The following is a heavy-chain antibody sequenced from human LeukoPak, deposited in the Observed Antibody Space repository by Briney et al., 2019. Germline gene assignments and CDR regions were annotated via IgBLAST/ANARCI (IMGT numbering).Heavy chain of an antibody. CDR3: AKGFHSGSFNELDY. D-gene: IGHD1-26*01. V-gene: IGHV3-23*05. CDR2: FAMIDDII. J-gene: IGHJ4*02. Sequence: GGSLRLSCAASGFTFSSYAMSWVRQAPGKGLEWVSGFAMIDDIIHYVDSVKGRFTISRDNSKNMLYLQMNSLRAEDTAVYYCAKGFHSGSFNELDYWGQGTLVTVSS. CDR1: GFTFSSYA.